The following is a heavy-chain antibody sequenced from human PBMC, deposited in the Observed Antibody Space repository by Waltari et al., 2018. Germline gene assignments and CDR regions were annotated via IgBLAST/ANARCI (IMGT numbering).Heavy chain of an antibody. CDR2: ISSSSRYI. Sequence: EVQLVESGGGLVKPGGSLRLSCAASGFTFSSYSMNWVRQAPGKGLEWVSSISSSSRYIYYADSVKGRFTISRDNAKNSLYLQMNSLRAEDTAVYYCARDPYNWNDEDAGYWGQGTLVTVSS. D-gene: IGHD1-20*01. CDR1: GFTFSSYS. CDR3: ARDPYNWNDEDAGY. J-gene: IGHJ4*02. V-gene: IGHV3-21*01.